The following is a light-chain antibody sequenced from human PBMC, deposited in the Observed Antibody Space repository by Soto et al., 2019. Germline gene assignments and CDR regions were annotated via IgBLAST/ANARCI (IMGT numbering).Light chain of an antibody. V-gene: IGKV3-11*01. Sequence: EIVLTQSPATLSLSPGERATLSCRASQSVGSVLAWYHQKPGRTPRLLIYDASNRATGIPARFSGSGSATDFTLTISSLAPEYLVGYCCQERTNWPLTFGGGTQVEIK. J-gene: IGKJ4*01. CDR2: DAS. CDR3: QERTNWPLT. CDR1: QSVGSV.